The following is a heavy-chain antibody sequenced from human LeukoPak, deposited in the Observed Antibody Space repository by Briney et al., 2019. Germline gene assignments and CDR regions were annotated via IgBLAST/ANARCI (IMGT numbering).Heavy chain of an antibody. CDR2: INTNTGNP. J-gene: IGHJ4*02. D-gene: IGHD6-6*01. Sequence: ASVKVSCKASGYTFTSYAMNWVRQAPGQGLEWMGWINTNTGNPTYAQGFTGRFVFSLDTSVSTAYLQISSLKAEDTAVYYCARGDSSWAARPVDYWGQGTLVTVSS. CDR1: GYTFTSYA. V-gene: IGHV7-4-1*02. CDR3: ARGDSSWAARPVDY.